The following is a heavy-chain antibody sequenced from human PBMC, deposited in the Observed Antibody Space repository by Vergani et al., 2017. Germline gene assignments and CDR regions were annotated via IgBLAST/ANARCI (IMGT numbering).Heavy chain of an antibody. J-gene: IGHJ4*01. CDR3: ARDGQYSSGWSWG. Sequence: QVQLQESGPGLVKPSETLSLTCSVSGYSISSGYYWGWIRQPPGKGLEWIGSFFHSGSTYYNPSLKSRVTISVDTSKNQFFLKLSSLTAADTAVYYCARDGQYSSGWSWGWGQGTLVTVSS. CDR1: GYSISSGYY. V-gene: IGHV4-38-2*02. D-gene: IGHD6-19*01. CDR2: FFHSGST.